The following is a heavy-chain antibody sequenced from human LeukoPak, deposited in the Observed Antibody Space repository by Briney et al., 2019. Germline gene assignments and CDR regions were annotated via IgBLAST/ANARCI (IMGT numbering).Heavy chain of an antibody. V-gene: IGHV4-59*12. Sequence: SETLSLTCTVSGGSISSYYWSWIRQPPGKGLEWIGYIYHSGSTYYNPSLKSRVTISVDRSKNQFSLKLSSVTAADTAMYYCASSYSSSWYEFDYWGQGTLVTVSS. CDR3: ASSYSSSWYEFDY. CDR2: IYHSGST. J-gene: IGHJ4*02. D-gene: IGHD6-13*01. CDR1: GGSISSYY.